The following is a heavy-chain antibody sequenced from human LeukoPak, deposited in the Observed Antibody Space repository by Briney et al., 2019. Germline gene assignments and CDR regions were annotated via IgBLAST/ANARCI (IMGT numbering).Heavy chain of an antibody. V-gene: IGHV4-39*07. D-gene: IGHD2-2*01. CDR2: IYYSGST. Sequence: SETLSLTCTVSGGSISSSSYYWGWIRQPPGKGLEWIGSIYYSGSTYYNPSLKSRVTISVDTSKNQFSLKLSSVTAADTAVYYCARLVSAASHDYWGQGTLVTVSS. CDR1: GGSISSSSYY. CDR3: ARLVSAASHDY. J-gene: IGHJ4*02.